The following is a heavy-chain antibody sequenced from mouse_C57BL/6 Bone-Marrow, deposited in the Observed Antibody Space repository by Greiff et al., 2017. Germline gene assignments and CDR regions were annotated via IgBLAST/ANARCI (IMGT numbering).Heavy chain of an antibody. CDR2: INPCRGYT. CDR3: ARAPGQLRLRGGYYDY. CDR1: GYTFTSYW. J-gene: IGHJ2*01. D-gene: IGHD3-2*02. V-gene: IGHV1-7*01. Sequence: QVQLLQSGAELAPPGASVTLSCKASGYTFTSYWLHWVHQRPGPGLDWIGYINPCRGYTKYNQKFKDKATLTADKSSSTAYMHLSSLTYEDSAVYYSARAPGQLRLRGGYYDYWGQGTTHTVTS.